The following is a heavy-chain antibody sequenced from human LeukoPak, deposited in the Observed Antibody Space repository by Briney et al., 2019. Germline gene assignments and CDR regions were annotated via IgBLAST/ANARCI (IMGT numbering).Heavy chain of an antibody. J-gene: IGHJ5*02. CDR2: ISYDGSNK. CDR3: AKDRSSNWFDP. V-gene: IGHV3-30-3*01. Sequence: GGSLRLSCAASGFTFSSYAMHWVRQAPGKGLEWVAVISYDGSNKYYADSVKGRFTISRDKSKNTLYLQMNSLRAEDTAVYYCAKDRSSNWFDPWGQGTLVTVSS. CDR1: GFTFSSYA.